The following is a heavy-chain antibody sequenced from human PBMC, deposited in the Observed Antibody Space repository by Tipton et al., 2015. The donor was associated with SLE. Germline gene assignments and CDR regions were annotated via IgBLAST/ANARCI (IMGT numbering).Heavy chain of an antibody. Sequence: SLRLSCAASGFTFSSYEMNWVRQAPGKGLEWVSYISSSGSTIYYADSVKGRFTISRDNAKQSLSLQMSSLRVEDTAIYYCTTGYFHQYADVWGKGTTVTVSS. CDR1: GFTFSSYE. CDR2: ISSSGSTI. CDR3: TTGYFHQYADV. J-gene: IGHJ6*04. D-gene: IGHD2-21*01. V-gene: IGHV3-48*03.